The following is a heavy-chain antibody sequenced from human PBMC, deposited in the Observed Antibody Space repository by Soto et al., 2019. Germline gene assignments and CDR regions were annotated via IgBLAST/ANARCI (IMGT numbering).Heavy chain of an antibody. D-gene: IGHD3-3*01. CDR3: AKENGITIFGVVTYYYGMDV. CDR2: ISYDGSNK. CDR1: GFTFSSYG. Sequence: GGSLRLSCAASGFTFSSYGMHWVRQAPGKGLEWVAVISYDGSNKYYADSVKGRFTISRDNSKNTLYLQMNSLRAEDTAVYYCAKENGITIFGVVTYYYGMDVWGQGTTVTVSS. V-gene: IGHV3-30*18. J-gene: IGHJ6*02.